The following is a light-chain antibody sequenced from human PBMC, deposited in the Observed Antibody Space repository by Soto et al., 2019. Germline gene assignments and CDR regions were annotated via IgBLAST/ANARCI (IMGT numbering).Light chain of an antibody. CDR2: DAS. J-gene: IGKJ1*01. CDR3: QQYNNWPPWT. Sequence: ILMTQSPATLSVSPGERATLSCRARQSVSNNLARYQQKPGQAPRLLIYDASTRATGIPARFSGSGSGTEFTLTISGLQSEDFAVYYCQQYNNWPPWTFGQGTKVEIK. CDR1: QSVSNN. V-gene: IGKV3-15*01.